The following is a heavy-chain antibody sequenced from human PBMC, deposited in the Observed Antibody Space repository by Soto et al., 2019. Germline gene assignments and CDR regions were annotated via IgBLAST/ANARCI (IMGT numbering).Heavy chain of an antibody. D-gene: IGHD2-15*01. CDR2: IYSGGST. CDR1: GFTVSSNY. J-gene: IGHJ3*02. V-gene: IGHV3-66*01. CDR3: ARGKNCSGGSCYSFRPFDI. Sequence: EVQLVESGGGLVQPGGSLRLSCAASGFTVSSNYMSWVRQAPGKGLEWVSVIYSGGSTYYADSVKGRFTISRDNSKNTLYLQMNGLRAEDTAVYYCARGKNCSGGSCYSFRPFDIWGQGTMVTVSS.